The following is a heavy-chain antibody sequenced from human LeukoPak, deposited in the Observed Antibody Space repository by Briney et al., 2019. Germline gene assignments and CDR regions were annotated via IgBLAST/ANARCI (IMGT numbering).Heavy chain of an antibody. D-gene: IGHD1-26*01. CDR2: ISGSGGSI. J-gene: IGHJ4*02. Sequence: PGGSLRLSCTASGFTFTMSWVRQAPGKGLEWVSGISGSGGSIRYADSVKGRFIISRDNSKNTLYLQMNSLRAEDTAVYYCAKWSGSYLLDYFDYWGQGTLVTVSS. CDR1: GFTFT. V-gene: IGHV3-23*01. CDR3: AKWSGSYLLDYFDY.